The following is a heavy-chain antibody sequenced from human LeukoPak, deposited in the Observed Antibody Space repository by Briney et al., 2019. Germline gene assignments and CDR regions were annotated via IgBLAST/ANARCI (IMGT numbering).Heavy chain of an antibody. D-gene: IGHD4-17*01. V-gene: IGHV4-39*07. CDR3: ARERGGYGDPHALLPRRHYYYYYMDV. J-gene: IGHJ6*03. CDR1: GGSFSSDTYY. Sequence: SETLSLTCTVSGGSFSSDTYYRGWIRQPPGKGLEWIGSIYYSGSTYYNPSLKSRVTMSVDTSKNQFSLKLSSVTAADTAVYYCARERGGYGDPHALLPRRHYYYYYMDVWGKGTTVTISS. CDR2: IYYSGST.